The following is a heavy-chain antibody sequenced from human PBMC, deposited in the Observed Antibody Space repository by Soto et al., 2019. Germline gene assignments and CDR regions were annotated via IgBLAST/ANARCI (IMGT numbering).Heavy chain of an antibody. V-gene: IGHV4-59*08. Sequence: SETLSLTCTVSGGPISSSYWSWIRQPPGKRLEWIGYIYYIGNTNYNPSLKSRVTISIDTSKKQFSLKLSSVTAADTAVYYCASGYASGNSDYWGQGTLVTVSS. CDR2: IYYIGNT. J-gene: IGHJ4*02. D-gene: IGHD3-10*01. CDR3: ASGYASGNSDY. CDR1: GGPISSSY.